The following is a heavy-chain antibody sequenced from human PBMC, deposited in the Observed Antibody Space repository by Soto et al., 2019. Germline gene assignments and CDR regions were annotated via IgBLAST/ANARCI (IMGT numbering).Heavy chain of an antibody. CDR3: AKDGPRDYYDSSGPNNFDY. Sequence: EVQLLESGGGLGQPGGSLRLSCAASGFTFSSYAMSWVRQAPGKGLEWVSAISGSGGSTYYADSVKGRFTISRDNSKNTLYLQMNSLRAEDTAVYYCAKDGPRDYYDSSGPNNFDYWGQGTLVTVSS. CDR1: GFTFSSYA. J-gene: IGHJ4*02. V-gene: IGHV3-23*01. D-gene: IGHD3-22*01. CDR2: ISGSGGST.